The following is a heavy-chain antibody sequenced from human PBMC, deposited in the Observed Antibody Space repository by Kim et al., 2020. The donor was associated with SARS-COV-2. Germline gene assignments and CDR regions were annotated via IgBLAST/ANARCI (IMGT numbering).Heavy chain of an antibody. D-gene: IGHD3-10*01. J-gene: IGHJ6*02. V-gene: IGHV3-21*01. CDR2: ISSSSSYI. Sequence: GGSLRLSCAASGFTFSSYSMNWVRQAPGKGLEWVSSISSSSSYIYYADSVKGRFTISRDNAKNSQYLQMNSLRAEDTAVYYCAMYYYGSVSYSNVYYYYGMDVWGLVTTVTVSS. CDR3: AMYYYGSVSYSNVYYYYGMDV. CDR1: GFTFSSYS.